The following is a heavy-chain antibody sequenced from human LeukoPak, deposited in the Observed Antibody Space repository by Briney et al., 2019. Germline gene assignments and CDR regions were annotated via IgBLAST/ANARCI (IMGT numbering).Heavy chain of an antibody. V-gene: IGHV1-8*01. J-gene: IGHJ4*02. CDR1: GYTFTSYD. D-gene: IGHD2-21*02. CDR2: MNPNSGNT. Sequence: GASVKVSCKASGYTFTSYDINWVRQATGQGLEWMGWMNPNSGNTGYAQKFQGRVTMTRNTSISKAYMELSSLRSEEKAVYYCARGGAYCGGDCYPYSDHWGQGTLVTVSS. CDR3: ARGGAYCGGDCYPYSDH.